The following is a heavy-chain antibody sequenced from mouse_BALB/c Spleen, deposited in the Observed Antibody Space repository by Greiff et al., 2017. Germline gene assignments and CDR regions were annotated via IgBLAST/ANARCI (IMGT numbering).Heavy chain of an antibody. J-gene: IGHJ4*01. D-gene: IGHD1-1*01. Sequence: QVQLKESGAELVRPGVSVKISCKGSGYTFTDYAMHWVKQSHAKSLEWIGVISTYYGDASYNQKFKGKATMTVDKSSSTAYMELARLTSEDSAIYYCASYGYAMDYWGQGTSVTVSS. V-gene: IGHV1S137*01. CDR3: ASYGYAMDY. CDR1: GYTFTDYA. CDR2: ISTYYGDA.